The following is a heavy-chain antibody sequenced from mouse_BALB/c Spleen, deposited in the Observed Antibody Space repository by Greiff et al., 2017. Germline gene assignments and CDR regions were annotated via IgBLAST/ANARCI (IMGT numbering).Heavy chain of an antibody. J-gene: IGHJ2*01. CDR1: GFSLTSSG. CDR2: ICGDGST. V-gene: IGHV2-3*01. Sequence: VMLVESGPGLVAPSQTLSITCTVSGFSLTSSGVSWVRQHPGQGLEWLGVICGDGSTNYHSALITRLSISKDNSKSQVILKLNSLQTDDTATYYCASQTWFDYWGQGTTLTVSS. CDR3: ASQTWFDY.